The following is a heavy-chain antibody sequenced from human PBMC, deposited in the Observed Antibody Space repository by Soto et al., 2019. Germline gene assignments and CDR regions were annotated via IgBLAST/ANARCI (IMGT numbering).Heavy chain of an antibody. V-gene: IGHV1-3*01. D-gene: IGHD3-3*02. CDR2: INAGSDNT. Sequence: QAQLVQSGAEMKKPGASVKVSCKATGYTFSAYTMNWVRQAPGQSLEWMGWINAGSDNTKYSQNLQGRVSITRDTSASTVYMELPGLTSEDTAVYYCARDTETLGPRANDALDIWGQGTMVTVSS. CDR1: GYTFSAYT. CDR3: ARDTETLGPRANDALDI. J-gene: IGHJ3*02.